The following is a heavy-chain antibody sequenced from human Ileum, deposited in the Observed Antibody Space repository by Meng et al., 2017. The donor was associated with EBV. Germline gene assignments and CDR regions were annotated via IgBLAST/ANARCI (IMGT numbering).Heavy chain of an antibody. J-gene: IGHJ4*02. D-gene: IGHD1-26*01. CDR3: ARDLRVGGAFDY. CDR2: VNYNGDS. V-gene: IGHV4-61*08. CDR1: CASVTSRGYY. Sequence: QVLRQQAGPGVVGPSEALSLTCTVACASVTSRGYYLGGVRQSPGKGLGWLGYVNYNGDSTYNPSLKSRVTIFIDTSKKQFYLNLTSATAADTAIYYCARDLRVGGAFDYWGQGTLVTVSS.